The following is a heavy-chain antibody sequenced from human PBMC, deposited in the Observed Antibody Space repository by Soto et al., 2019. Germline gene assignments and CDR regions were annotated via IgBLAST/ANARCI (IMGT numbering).Heavy chain of an antibody. D-gene: IGHD5-12*01. Sequence: GGSLRLSCAASGFTFSSYWMHWVRQAPGKGLVWVSRINSDGSSTSYADSVKGRFTISRDNAKNTLYLQMNSLRAEDTAVYYCARDQGYSGYDPDPGQHAFDIWGQGTMVSVSS. V-gene: IGHV3-74*01. CDR2: INSDGSST. CDR1: GFTFSSYW. CDR3: ARDQGYSGYDPDPGQHAFDI. J-gene: IGHJ3*02.